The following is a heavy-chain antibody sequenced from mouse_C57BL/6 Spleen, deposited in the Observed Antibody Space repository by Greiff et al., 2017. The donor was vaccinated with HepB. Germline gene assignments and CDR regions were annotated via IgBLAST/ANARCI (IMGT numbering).Heavy chain of an antibody. D-gene: IGHD2-1*01. J-gene: IGHJ4*01. CDR1: GYTFTGYW. CDR2: ILPGSGST. CDR3: ARYGNYAMDY. Sequence: VKLVESGAELMKPGASVKLSCKATGYTFTGYWIEWVKQRPGHGLEWIGEILPGSGSTNYNEKFKGKATFTADTSSNTAHMQLSSLTTEDSAIYYCARYGNYAMDYWGQGTSVTVSS. V-gene: IGHV1-9*01.